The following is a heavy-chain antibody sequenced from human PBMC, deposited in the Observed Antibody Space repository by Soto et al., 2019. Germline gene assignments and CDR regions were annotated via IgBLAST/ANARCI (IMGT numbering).Heavy chain of an antibody. CDR1: GFTFSSYS. Sequence: GGSLRLSCAASGFTFSSYSMNWVRQAPGKGLEWVSYISSSSSTIYYADSVKGRFTISRDNAKNSLYLQMNSLRDEDTAVYYCARDRSPVVAATYYFDYWGQGTLVTVSS. V-gene: IGHV3-48*02. CDR2: ISSSSSTI. CDR3: ARDRSPVVAATYYFDY. D-gene: IGHD2-15*01. J-gene: IGHJ4*02.